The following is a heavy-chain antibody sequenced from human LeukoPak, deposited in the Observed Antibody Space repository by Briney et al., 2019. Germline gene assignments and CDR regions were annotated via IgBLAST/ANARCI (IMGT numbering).Heavy chain of an antibody. D-gene: IGHD1-1*01. CDR1: GYNFTSYW. CDR3: ARQDGNSKYYFDY. Sequence: GESLKISCKCSGYNFTSYWIGWVRQVPGKGLEWMGIIYPGDSETRYSPSFQGQVTISADKSISTAYLQWSSLKASDTAMYYCARQDGNSKYYFDYWGQGTLVTVSS. J-gene: IGHJ4*02. CDR2: IYPGDSET. V-gene: IGHV5-51*01.